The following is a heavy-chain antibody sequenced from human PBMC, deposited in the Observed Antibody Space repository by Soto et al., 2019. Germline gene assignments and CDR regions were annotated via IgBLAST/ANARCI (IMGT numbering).Heavy chain of an antibody. CDR1: GGSISSSSYY. D-gene: IGHD3-10*01. J-gene: IGHJ6*02. V-gene: IGHV4-39*01. CDR2: IYYSGST. CDR3: ARNYYGSGSYYNVPYYYGIDV. Sequence: SETLSLTCTVSGGSISSSSYYWGWIRQPPGKGLEWIGSIYYSGSTYYNPSLKSRVTISVDTSKNQFSLKLSSVTAADTAVYYCARNYYGSGSYYNVPYYYGIDVWGQGTTVTVSS.